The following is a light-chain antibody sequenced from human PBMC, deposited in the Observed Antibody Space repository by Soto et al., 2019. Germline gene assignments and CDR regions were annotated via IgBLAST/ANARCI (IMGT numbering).Light chain of an antibody. CDR2: KVT. CDR3: SSFTASNVWV. CDR1: SSDIGDYNY. Sequence: QSALTQPASVSGSPGQSITISCTGTSSDIGDYNYVSWYQQRPGKAPQLMIYKVTNRPSGVSDRFSGSKSDNTASLIISGLQAEDEADYYCSSFTASNVWVFGGGTKLTVL. J-gene: IGLJ3*02. V-gene: IGLV2-14*01.